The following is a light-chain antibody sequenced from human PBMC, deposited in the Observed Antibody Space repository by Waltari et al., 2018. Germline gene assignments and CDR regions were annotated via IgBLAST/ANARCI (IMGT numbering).Light chain of an antibody. J-gene: IGLJ1*01. V-gene: IGLV1-44*01. CDR2: SDN. Sequence: QSVLSQPPSASGTPGQRVTMSCSGSSSNVGSNIVNWYQQLPGTAPKLHIYSDNQPPVGVPDRFSGSKSGTSASLAISVLQSEDEADYYCAAWDDSLNGYVFGTGTRVTVL. CDR1: SSNVGSNI. CDR3: AAWDDSLNGYV.